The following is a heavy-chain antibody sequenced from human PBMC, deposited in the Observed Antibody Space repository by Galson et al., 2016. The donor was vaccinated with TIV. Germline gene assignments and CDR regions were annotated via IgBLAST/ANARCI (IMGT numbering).Heavy chain of an antibody. J-gene: IGHJ6*03. D-gene: IGHD2-2*01. Sequence: SLRLSCAASGFTFPNHWMHWVRQAPGKGLVWVARVNRDGSGTNYADSVKGRFTISRDNAEKTLYLQMNSLTAEDTAVYYCARGDEVVPDASGMDVWGKGTTVIVSS. CDR2: VNRDGSGT. CDR3: ARGDEVVPDASGMDV. V-gene: IGHV3-74*01. CDR1: GFTFPNHW.